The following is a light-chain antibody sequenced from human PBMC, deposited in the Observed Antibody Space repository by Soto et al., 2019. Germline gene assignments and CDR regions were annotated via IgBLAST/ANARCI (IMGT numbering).Light chain of an antibody. Sequence: QSVLTQPASVSGSPGQSITISCTGTSSDVGGYNYVSWYQQHPGKAPKLMIVDVSNRPSGVSNRFSGSKSGNTASLTISGLQAEDEADYSCSSYTTSSTLVVFGGGTKVTVL. CDR1: SSDVGGYNY. V-gene: IGLV2-14*01. CDR2: DVS. J-gene: IGLJ2*01. CDR3: SSYTTSSTLVV.